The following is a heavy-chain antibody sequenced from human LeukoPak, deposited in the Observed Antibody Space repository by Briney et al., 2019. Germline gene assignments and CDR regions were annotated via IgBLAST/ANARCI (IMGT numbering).Heavy chain of an antibody. CDR2: TYYRSKWYN. Sequence: SQTLSLTCGISGDSVSSSNTSWHWIRQSPSRGLEWLGRTYYRSKWYNDYAVSVKGRVTVNPDTSKNQFSLQLNSVTPEDTAVYYCVRWGRGLDFWGQGTLVTVSS. CDR3: VRWGRGLDF. D-gene: IGHD1-26*01. J-gene: IGHJ4*02. CDR1: GDSVSSSNTS. V-gene: IGHV6-1*01.